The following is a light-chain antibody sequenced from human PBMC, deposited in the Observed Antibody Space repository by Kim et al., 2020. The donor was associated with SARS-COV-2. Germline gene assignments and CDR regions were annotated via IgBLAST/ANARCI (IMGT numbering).Light chain of an antibody. V-gene: IGKV3-15*01. CDR2: GAS. J-gene: IGKJ1*01. Sequence: EIVMTQSPATLSVSPGERATLSCRASQSVSSNLAWYQQKPGQAPRLLIYGASTRATGIPARFCGSASGTEFTLTISSLQSEDFAVYYCQQYKNWPWTFGQGTKVDIK. CDR1: QSVSSN. CDR3: QQYKNWPWT.